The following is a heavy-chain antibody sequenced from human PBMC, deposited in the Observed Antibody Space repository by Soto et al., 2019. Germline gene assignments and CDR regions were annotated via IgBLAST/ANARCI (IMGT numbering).Heavy chain of an antibody. D-gene: IGHD3-22*01. CDR3: ALRSMAVVPEY. CDR2: LYYGRSA. Sequence: PSGSLSLTCAVSGESMGSGCCRWIRQPPGKGLESIGYLYYGRSANYNPSLKSRVTLSVDTSTNQCSLTLSSMTAADTAVYYCALRSMAVVPEYWGQGTLVTVSS. CDR1: GESMGSGC. J-gene: IGHJ4*02. V-gene: IGHV4-59*01.